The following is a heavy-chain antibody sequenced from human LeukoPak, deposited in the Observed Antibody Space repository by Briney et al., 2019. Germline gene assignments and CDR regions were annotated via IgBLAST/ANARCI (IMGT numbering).Heavy chain of an antibody. CDR3: ARKNTTSSEDY. Sequence: PGGSLRLSCAASGFSFSSYSMNWVRQAPEKGLEWVSFISGSSSTIDYADSVKGRFTISRDNGKNSLFLHMNSLRAEDTAVYYCARKNTTSSEDYWGQGTLVTVSS. CDR2: ISGSSSTI. CDR1: GFSFSSYS. D-gene: IGHD6-6*01. V-gene: IGHV3-48*01. J-gene: IGHJ4*02.